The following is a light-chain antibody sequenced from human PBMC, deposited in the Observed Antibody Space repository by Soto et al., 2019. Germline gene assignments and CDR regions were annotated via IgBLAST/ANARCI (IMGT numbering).Light chain of an antibody. V-gene: IGKV1-5*03. CDR1: QTVGSW. J-gene: IGKJ1*01. CDR3: QQYTNYPWR. Sequence: DIQMTQTPSTLSGSVGDRVSITCRARQTVGSWLAWYQQKPGKPHKLLLYKESTLKSGVPSRFSVIGSGTEFARTISSLQPDDFATYYCQQYTNYPWRFGQGTNAGIK. CDR2: KES.